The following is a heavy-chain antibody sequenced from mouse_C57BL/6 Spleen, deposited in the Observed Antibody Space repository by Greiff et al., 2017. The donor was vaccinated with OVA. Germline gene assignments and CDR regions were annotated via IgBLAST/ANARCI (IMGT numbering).Heavy chain of an antibody. J-gene: IGHJ1*03. CDR1: GFTFTDYY. D-gene: IGHD2-5*01. Sequence: EVQRVESGGGLVQPGGSLSLSCAASGFTFTDYYMSWVRQPPGKALEWLGFIRNKANGYTTEYSASVKGRFTITRDNSQSILYIQMNALRAEDSATYYCARFGYVDSNFHYWYFDVWGTGTTVTVSS. CDR3: ARFGYVDSNFHYWYFDV. CDR2: IRNKANGYTT. V-gene: IGHV7-3*01.